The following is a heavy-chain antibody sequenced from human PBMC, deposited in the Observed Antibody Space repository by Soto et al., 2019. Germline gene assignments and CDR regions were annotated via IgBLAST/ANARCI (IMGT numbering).Heavy chain of an antibody. CDR3: ARFSSSWYGRIDY. CDR1: GFTFSSYG. V-gene: IGHV3-33*01. Sequence: QVQLVESGGGVVQPGRSLRLSCAASGFTFSSYGMHWVRQAPGKGLEWVAVIWYDGSNKYYADSVKGRFTISRDNSKNTLYRPMNSLRAENTAVYFCARFSSSWYGRIDYWGQGTLVTVSS. D-gene: IGHD6-13*01. J-gene: IGHJ4*02. CDR2: IWYDGSNK.